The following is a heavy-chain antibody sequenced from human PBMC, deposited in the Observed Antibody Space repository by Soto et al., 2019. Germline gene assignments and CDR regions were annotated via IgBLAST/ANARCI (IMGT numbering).Heavy chain of an antibody. Sequence: PGGSLRLSCAASGFTFSSYSMNWVRQAPGKGLEWVSSISSSSSYIYYADSVKGRFTISRDNAKNSLYLQMNSLRAEDTAVYYCARDSRASSEDETYYYDSSGYYTNNWFDPWGQGTLVTVSS. CDR2: ISSSSSYI. CDR1: GFTFSSYS. J-gene: IGHJ5*02. CDR3: ARDSRASSEDETYYYDSSGYYTNNWFDP. D-gene: IGHD3-22*01. V-gene: IGHV3-21*01.